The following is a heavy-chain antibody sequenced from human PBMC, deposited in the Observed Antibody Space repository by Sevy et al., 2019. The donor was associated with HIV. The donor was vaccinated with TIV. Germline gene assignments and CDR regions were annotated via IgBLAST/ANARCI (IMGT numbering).Heavy chain of an antibody. Sequence: ASVKVSCKASGYTFTGYFMHWVRHAPGEGLEWMGWINPNSGGTNYAQKFQGRVTMTRDTSISTAYMELSRLRSDDTAVYYCARVARGGSPWYFDYWGQGTLVTVSS. J-gene: IGHJ4*02. CDR3: ARVARGGSPWYFDY. CDR2: INPNSGGT. D-gene: IGHD1-26*01. V-gene: IGHV1-2*02. CDR1: GYTFTGYF.